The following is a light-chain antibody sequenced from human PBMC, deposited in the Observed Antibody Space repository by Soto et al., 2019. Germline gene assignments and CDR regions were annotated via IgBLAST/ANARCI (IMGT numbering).Light chain of an antibody. CDR2: SNN. CDR3: AAWDGSLNGYV. V-gene: IGLV1-44*01. Sequence: QAVVTQPPSASGTPGQRVTISCSGSSSNIGSYTVNWYQQLPGTAPKLLIYSNNQRPSGVPDRFSGSKSGTSASLAISGLQSEDEADYYCAAWDGSLNGYVFGTGTKLTVL. J-gene: IGLJ1*01. CDR1: SSNIGSYT.